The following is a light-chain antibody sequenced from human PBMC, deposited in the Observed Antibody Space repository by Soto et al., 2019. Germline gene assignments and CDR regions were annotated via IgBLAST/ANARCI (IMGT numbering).Light chain of an antibody. V-gene: IGLV2-23*01. CDR3: CSYAGSSTLEV. CDR1: SSDVGSYNL. Sequence: QSALTQPASVSGSPGQSITISCTGTSSDVGSYNLVSWYQQHPGKAPKLMIYEGSKRPSGVSNRFSGSKSGNTASLTISGLHAEDEGDYYCCSYAGSSTLEVFGGGTKVTVL. CDR2: EGS. J-gene: IGLJ2*01.